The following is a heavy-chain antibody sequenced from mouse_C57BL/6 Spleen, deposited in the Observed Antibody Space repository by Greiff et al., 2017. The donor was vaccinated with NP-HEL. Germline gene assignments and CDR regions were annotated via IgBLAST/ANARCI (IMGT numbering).Heavy chain of an antibody. CDR3: ARGGTMVTTDGYYAMDY. Sequence: QVQLQQPGAELVMPGASVKLSCKASGYTFTSYWMHWVKQRPGQGLEWIGELDPSDSYTNYNQKFKGKSTLTVAKSSSTAYMQLSSLTSEDSAVYYCARGGTMVTTDGYYAMDYWGQGTSVTVSS. V-gene: IGHV1-69*01. D-gene: IGHD2-2*01. CDR2: LDPSDSYT. CDR1: GYTFTSYW. J-gene: IGHJ4*01.